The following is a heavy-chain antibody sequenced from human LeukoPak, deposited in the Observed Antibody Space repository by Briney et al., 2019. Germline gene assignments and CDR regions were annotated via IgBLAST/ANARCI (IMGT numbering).Heavy chain of an antibody. Sequence: GGSLRLSCAASGFTFGSYGMSWVRQAPGKGLEWVSFITPNADRTSYADSVESSFTISRDNPRNTLYMQMNSLRDEDTALYYCAIMHGYYDGSGYWVQWGQGTLVTVSS. CDR2: ITPNADRT. V-gene: IGHV3-23*01. CDR1: GFTFGSYG. CDR3: AIMHGYYDGSGYWVQ. J-gene: IGHJ1*01. D-gene: IGHD3-22*01.